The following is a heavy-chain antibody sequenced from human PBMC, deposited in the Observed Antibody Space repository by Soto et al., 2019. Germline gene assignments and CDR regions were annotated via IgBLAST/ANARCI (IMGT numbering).Heavy chain of an antibody. Sequence: ASVKVSCKASGYTFTSYAMHWVRQAPGQRLEWMGWINAGNGNTKYSQKFQGRVNITRDTSASTAYMELSSLRSEDTAVYYCARGVGSGSYYNQYNWFDPWGQGTLVTVSS. J-gene: IGHJ5*02. CDR1: GYTFTSYA. CDR3: ARGVGSGSYYNQYNWFDP. V-gene: IGHV1-3*01. CDR2: INAGNGNT. D-gene: IGHD3-10*01.